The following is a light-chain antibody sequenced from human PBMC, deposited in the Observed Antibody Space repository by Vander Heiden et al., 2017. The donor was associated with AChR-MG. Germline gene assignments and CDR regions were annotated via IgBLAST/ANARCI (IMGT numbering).Light chain of an antibody. V-gene: IGLV2-14*01. J-gene: IGLJ1*01. CDR2: DVS. CDR1: SSDVGGYND. Sequence: QSALTQPASLSGPPGHSITLSCTGTSSDVGGYNDVSWYQQHPGKAPKLMIYDVSKRPSGVSNRFSGSKSGNTASLTISGLQAEDEADYYCSSYTSNSTRVFRTGTKVTVL. CDR3: SSYTSNSTRV.